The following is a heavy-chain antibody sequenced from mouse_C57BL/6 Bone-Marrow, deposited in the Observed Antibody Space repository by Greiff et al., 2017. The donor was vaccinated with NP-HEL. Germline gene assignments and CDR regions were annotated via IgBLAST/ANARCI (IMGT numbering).Heavy chain of an antibody. V-gene: IGHV5-2*01. D-gene: IGHD2-1*01. CDR2: INSDGGST. Sequence: EVKVVESGGGLVQPGESLKLSCESNEYAFPSHDMSWVRKTPEKRLELVAAINSDGGSTYYPDTMERRFIISRDNTKKTLYLQMSSLRSEDTAFYYCARHGLLSAFAYWGQGTLVTVSA. CDR1: EYAFPSHD. J-gene: IGHJ3*01. CDR3: ARHGLLSAFAY.